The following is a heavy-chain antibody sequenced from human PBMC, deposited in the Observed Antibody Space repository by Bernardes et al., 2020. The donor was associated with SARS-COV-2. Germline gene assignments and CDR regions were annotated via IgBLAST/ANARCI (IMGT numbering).Heavy chain of an antibody. CDR1: GGSISSNNW. D-gene: IGHD3-10*01. V-gene: IGHV4-4*02. J-gene: IGHJ2*01. CDR3: ATFSNSGTDWYFDL. Sequence: ETLSLTCAVSGGSISSNNWWSWVRQPPGKGLEWIGEVYHSGSTNYNPSLKSRVTISLDKSKNRFSLKLNSVTAADTAVYYCATFSNSGTDWYFDLWGQGTLVTVSS. CDR2: VYHSGST.